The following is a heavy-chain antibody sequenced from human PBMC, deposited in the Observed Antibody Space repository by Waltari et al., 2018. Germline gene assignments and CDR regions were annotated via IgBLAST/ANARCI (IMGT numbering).Heavy chain of an antibody. CDR2: IYYSGST. D-gene: IGHD6-6*01. Sequence: QLQLQESGPGLVKPSETLSLTCTVSGGSISSSSYYWGWIRQPPGKGLEWIGSIYYSGSTYYNPSLKGRVTISVDTSKNQFSLKLSSVTAADTAVYYCARRIAARRRSGYYMDVWGKGTTVTVSS. CDR3: ARRIAARRRSGYYMDV. J-gene: IGHJ6*03. CDR1: GGSISSSSYY. V-gene: IGHV4-39*01.